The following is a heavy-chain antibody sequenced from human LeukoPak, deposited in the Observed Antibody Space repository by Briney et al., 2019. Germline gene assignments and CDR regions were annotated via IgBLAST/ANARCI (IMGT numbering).Heavy chain of an antibody. J-gene: IGHJ4*02. CDR2: IYPSGRS. D-gene: IGHD3-10*01. V-gene: IGHV4-4*09. Sequence: SETLSLTCTVSGGSISTDYWNWIRQPTGKGLEWIGYIYPSGRSNYSPSLKSRVTISADTSKRQFSLKLTSVTAADTAVYYCASFYYGSGLAVDYWGQGILVTVSS. CDR3: ASFYYGSGLAVDY. CDR1: GGSISTDY.